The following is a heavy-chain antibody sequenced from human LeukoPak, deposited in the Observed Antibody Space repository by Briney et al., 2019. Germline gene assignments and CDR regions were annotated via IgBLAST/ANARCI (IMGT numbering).Heavy chain of an antibody. CDR3: ARDGVPWYFDL. D-gene: IGHD1-1*01. V-gene: IGHV4-31*03. J-gene: IGHJ2*01. CDR1: GGSISSGGYY. CDR2: IYYSGST. Sequence: SETLSLTCTVSGGSISSGGYYWSWIRQHPGKGLEWIGYIYYSGSTYYNPSLKSRVTISVDTSKNQFSPKLSSVTAADTAVYYCARDGVPWYFDLWGRGTLVTVSS.